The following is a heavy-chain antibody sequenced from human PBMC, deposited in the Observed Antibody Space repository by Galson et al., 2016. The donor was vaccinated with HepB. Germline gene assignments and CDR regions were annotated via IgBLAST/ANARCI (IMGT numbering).Heavy chain of an antibody. Sequence: SVKVSCKASGDTFMDNYVHWVRQAPGQGLEWMGWVTPKYGDTKYAAKFQGRVTMTTDTSTSTVYMELNRLTFDDTAVYFCARRNLHYAMDVWGQGTTVTVSS. CDR3: ARRNLHYAMDV. D-gene: IGHD2-2*01. CDR2: VTPKYGDT. CDR1: GDTFMDNY. J-gene: IGHJ6*02. V-gene: IGHV1-2*02.